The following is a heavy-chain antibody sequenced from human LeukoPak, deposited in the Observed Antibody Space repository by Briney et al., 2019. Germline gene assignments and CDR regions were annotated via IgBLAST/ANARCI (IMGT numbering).Heavy chain of an antibody. Sequence: GESLKISCKGSGYSFNTYWIGWVRQMPGKGLEWMGIIYPGDSDTTYSPSFQGQVTISADKSISTAYLQWSSLKASDTAMYYCARPQDFGLTGMNAFDIWGQGTMVTVSS. CDR3: ARPQDFGLTGMNAFDI. V-gene: IGHV5-51*01. CDR1: GYSFNTYW. CDR2: IYPGDSDT. D-gene: IGHD7-27*01. J-gene: IGHJ3*02.